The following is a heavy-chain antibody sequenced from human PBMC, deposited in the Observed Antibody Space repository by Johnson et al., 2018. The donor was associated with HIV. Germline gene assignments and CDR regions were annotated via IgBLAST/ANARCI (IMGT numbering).Heavy chain of an antibody. J-gene: IGHJ3*02. CDR1: RFTFSSND. D-gene: IGHD1-26*01. Sequence: EVQLVESGGGVVQPGRSLRLSCAASRFTFSSNDMHLVRQATGKGLEWVSTIGPGGDTYYPGSVKGRFTVSRDNSKNTLYLQMKSLRPEDTAVYYCAKESKWESRTPHAFDIWGQGTMVTVSS. V-gene: IGHV3-13*01. CDR2: IGPGGDT. CDR3: AKESKWESRTPHAFDI.